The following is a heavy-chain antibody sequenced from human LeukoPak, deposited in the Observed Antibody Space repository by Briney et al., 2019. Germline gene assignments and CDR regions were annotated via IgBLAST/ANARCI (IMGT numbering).Heavy chain of an antibody. Sequence: GGSLRLSCATSGFTFSSNWMSWVRHAPGRGLDWVANIKPDGSAEYYAASVKGRFTVSRDNAKNSLYLQMNSLRVEDAAVYYCARPNNSSWHNWGQGTLVTVSS. D-gene: IGHD6-13*01. J-gene: IGHJ4*02. CDR3: ARPNNSSWHN. CDR1: GFTFSSNW. V-gene: IGHV3-7*01. CDR2: IKPDGSAE.